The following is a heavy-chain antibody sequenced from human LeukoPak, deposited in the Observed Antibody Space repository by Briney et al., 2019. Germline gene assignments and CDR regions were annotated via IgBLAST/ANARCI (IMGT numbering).Heavy chain of an antibody. CDR3: STSRPDRFIDS. CDR1: GFTFSSYW. J-gene: IGHJ4*02. D-gene: IGHD1-14*01. V-gene: IGHV3-7*03. CDR2: IKQDGSEK. Sequence: GGSLRLSCAASGFTFSSYWMTWVRQAPGKGLEWVANIKQDGSEKYYADSVKGRFTIFRDNAQRSVHLQIFSLRPEDTALYYCSTSRPDRFIDSWGQGTLVTVST.